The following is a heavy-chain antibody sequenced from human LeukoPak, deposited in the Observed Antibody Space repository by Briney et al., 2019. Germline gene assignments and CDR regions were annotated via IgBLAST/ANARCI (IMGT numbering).Heavy chain of an antibody. J-gene: IGHJ6*03. CDR2: ISYDGSNK. CDR1: GFTFSSYG. Sequence: GGSLRLSCAASGFTFSSYGMHWVRQAPGKGLEWVAVISYDGSNKYYADSVKGRFTISRDNSKNTLYLQMNSLRAEDTAVYYCARDTPLIAARHYYYYYMDVWGKGTTVTVSS. CDR3: ARDTPLIAARHYYYYYMDV. D-gene: IGHD6-6*01. V-gene: IGHV3-30*03.